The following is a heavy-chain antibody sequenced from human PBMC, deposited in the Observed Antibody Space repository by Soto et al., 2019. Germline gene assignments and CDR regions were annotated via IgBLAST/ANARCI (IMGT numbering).Heavy chain of an antibody. CDR2: ISGSGDNT. D-gene: IGHD3-10*01. J-gene: IGHJ5*02. Sequence: PGGSLRLSCAASGFMFSSYAMTWVRQVPGKGLEWVSVISGSGDNTYYADSVKGRFTISRDGSKDTLYLQMNSLRADDTAVYYCAKTFFSGSGSYRGWFDPWGQGTQVTVSS. V-gene: IGHV3-23*01. CDR3: AKTFFSGSGSYRGWFDP. CDR1: GFMFSSYA.